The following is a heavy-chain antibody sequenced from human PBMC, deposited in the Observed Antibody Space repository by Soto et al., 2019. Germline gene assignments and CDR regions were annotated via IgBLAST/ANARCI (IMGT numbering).Heavy chain of an antibody. V-gene: IGHV4-34*01. CDR1: GGSFSGYY. Sequence: PSETLSLTCAVYGGSFSGYYWSWIRQPPGKGLEWIGEINHSGSTNYNPSLKSRVTISVDTSKNQFSLKLSSVTAADTAVYYCARWGATMVRGVTWDNWFDPWGQGTLVTVSS. CDR2: INHSGST. CDR3: ARWGATMVRGVTWDNWFDP. D-gene: IGHD3-10*01. J-gene: IGHJ5*02.